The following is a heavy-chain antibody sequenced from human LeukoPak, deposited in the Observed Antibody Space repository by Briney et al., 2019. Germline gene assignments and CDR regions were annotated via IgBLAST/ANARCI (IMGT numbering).Heavy chain of an antibody. D-gene: IGHD6-13*01. CDR1: GTSISNYY. Sequence: SETLSLTCTVSGTSISNYYWSWIRQPPGKGLEWIGSIYYSGSTYYNPSLKSRVTISVDTSKNQFSLKLSSVTAADTAVYYCARRGIAASGLYYYYGMDVWGQGTTVTVPS. CDR2: IYYSGST. V-gene: IGHV4-59*05. J-gene: IGHJ6*02. CDR3: ARRGIAASGLYYYYGMDV.